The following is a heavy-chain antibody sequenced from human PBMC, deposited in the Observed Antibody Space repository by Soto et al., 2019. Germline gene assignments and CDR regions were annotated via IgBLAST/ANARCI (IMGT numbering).Heavy chain of an antibody. CDR2: IYHSGST. Sequence: SETLSLTCAVSGGSISSGGYSWSWIRQPPGKGLEWIGYIYHSGSTYYNPSLKSRVTISVDRSKNQFSLKLSSVTAADTAVYYCARASAYYGSGGFDYWGQGTLVTVSS. D-gene: IGHD3-10*01. V-gene: IGHV4-30-2*01. J-gene: IGHJ4*02. CDR3: ARASAYYGSGGFDY. CDR1: GGSISSGGYS.